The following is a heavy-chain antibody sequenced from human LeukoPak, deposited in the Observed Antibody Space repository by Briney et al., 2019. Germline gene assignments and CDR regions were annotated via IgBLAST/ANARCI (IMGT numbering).Heavy chain of an antibody. Sequence: ASVKVSCKASGYTFTGYYMHWVRQAPGQGLEWMGWINPNSGGTNYAQKFQGWVTMTGDTSISTAYMELSRLRSDDTAVYYCARGRSSGWWINWFDPWGQGTLVTVSS. V-gene: IGHV1-2*04. D-gene: IGHD6-19*01. CDR1: GYTFTGYY. CDR3: ARGRSSGWWINWFDP. J-gene: IGHJ5*02. CDR2: INPNSGGT.